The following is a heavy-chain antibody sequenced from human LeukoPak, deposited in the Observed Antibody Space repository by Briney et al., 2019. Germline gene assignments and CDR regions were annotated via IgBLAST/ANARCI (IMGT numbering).Heavy chain of an antibody. CDR3: ARVDSGSACAS. V-gene: IGHV3-64*01. J-gene: IGHJ1*01. CDR2: ISRNGRNA. CDR1: GFTLSSYS. Sequence: GGSLRLSCAASGFTLSSYSMHWVRQAPGKGLEFVSAISRNGRNAYYGNSVKGRFTISRDISKNTLHLQMGSLGPEDMAVYYCARVDSGSACASWGQGILVTASS. D-gene: IGHD6-19*01.